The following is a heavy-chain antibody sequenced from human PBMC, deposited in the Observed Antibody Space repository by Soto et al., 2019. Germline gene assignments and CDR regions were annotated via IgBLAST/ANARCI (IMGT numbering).Heavy chain of an antibody. V-gene: IGHV4-31*03. CDR1: GGSISSGGYY. D-gene: IGHD3-10*01. CDR2: IYYSGST. J-gene: IGHJ6*02. CDR3: ASLTRGGYYYYYGMDV. Sequence: TLSLTCTVSGGSISSGGYYWSWIRQHPGKGLEWIGYIYYSGSTYYNPSLKSRVTISVDTSKNQFSLKLSSVTAADTAVYYCASLTRGGYYYYYGMDVWGQGTTVTVSS.